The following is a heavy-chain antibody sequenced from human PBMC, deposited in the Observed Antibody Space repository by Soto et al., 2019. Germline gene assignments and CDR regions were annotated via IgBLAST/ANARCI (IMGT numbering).Heavy chain of an antibody. D-gene: IGHD6-6*01. CDR1: GGSISGYY. CDR3: ARSIAVPSSHIDH. CDR2: VYDTGST. J-gene: IGHJ4*02. V-gene: IGHV4-59*01. Sequence: PSETLSLTCSVSGGSISGYYWSWIRQAPGKGLEWIGYVYDTGSTSYNPSLQSRVTISVDTSKKQFSLSLRLVTAADTAVYFCARSIAVPSSHIDHWGQGTRVTVSS.